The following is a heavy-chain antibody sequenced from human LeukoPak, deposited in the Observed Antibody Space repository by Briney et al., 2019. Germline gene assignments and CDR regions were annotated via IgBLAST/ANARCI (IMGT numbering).Heavy chain of an antibody. CDR2: ISGSGGST. CDR1: GFTFSSYG. V-gene: IGHV3-23*01. Sequence: GGTLRLSCAASGFTFSSYGMSWVRQAPGKGLEWVSAISGSGGSTYYADSVKGRFTISRDNSKNTLYLQMNSLRAEDTAVYYCARGRSSVLDYWGQGTLVTVSS. CDR3: ARGRSSVLDY. J-gene: IGHJ4*02. D-gene: IGHD2-15*01.